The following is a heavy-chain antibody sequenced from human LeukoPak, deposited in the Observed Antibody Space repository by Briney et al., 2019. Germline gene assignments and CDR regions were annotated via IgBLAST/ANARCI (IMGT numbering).Heavy chain of an antibody. Sequence: SETLSLTCTVSGGSISSYYWSWIRQSPGKGLEWIGYIYYSGSTNYNPSLKSRVTMSVDTSKNQFSLKLSSVTAADTAVYYCARAVTSSGIDYWGQGTLVTVSS. D-gene: IGHD3-10*01. J-gene: IGHJ4*02. CDR2: IYYSGST. CDR3: ARAVTSSGIDY. V-gene: IGHV4-59*12. CDR1: GGSISSYY.